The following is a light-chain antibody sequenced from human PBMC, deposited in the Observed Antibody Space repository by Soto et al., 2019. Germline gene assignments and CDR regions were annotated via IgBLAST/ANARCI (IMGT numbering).Light chain of an antibody. J-gene: IGKJ1*01. V-gene: IGKV3-20*01. CDR2: GAS. CDR3: QQYGSSPRT. CDR1: QGVSSGY. Sequence: TQSPGTLSLSPGERATLSCRASQGVSSGYLAWYQQNPGQAPRLLISGASSRATGIPDRFSGSGSGTDFTLTISRLEPEDFAVYYRQQYGSSPRTFGQGTKVDIK.